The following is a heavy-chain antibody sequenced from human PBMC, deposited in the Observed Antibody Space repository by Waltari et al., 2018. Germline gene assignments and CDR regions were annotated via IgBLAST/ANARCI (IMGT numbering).Heavy chain of an antibody. V-gene: IGHV3-15*02. CDR2: SKSKIDGGST. CDR3: AGGPGTYWSGLLDY. J-gene: IGHJ4*02. Sequence: EVQLVESGGTLVKPGGSLRLSCEVSGLTFSKIWLSWVRQAPGRGLEWVCRSKSKIDGGSTDYSAPVSGRFSISRDDSKNMLFLEMNSLKTEDTAVYYCAGGPGTYWSGLLDYWGQGAQVTVSS. CDR1: GLTFSKIW. D-gene: IGHD3-3*01.